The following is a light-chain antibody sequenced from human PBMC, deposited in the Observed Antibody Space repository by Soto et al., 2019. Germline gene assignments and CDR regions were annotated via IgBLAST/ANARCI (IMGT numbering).Light chain of an antibody. CDR3: QQYNSYPPYT. Sequence: DIQMTQSPSTLSASVGDRVTITCRASQSISSWLAWYQQKPGKAPKLLIYDASSRESGVPSRFSGSGSGTEFTRTISSLEPEDFAAYYCQQYNSYPPYTFGQGTKLEIK. CDR1: QSISSW. CDR2: DAS. J-gene: IGKJ2*01. V-gene: IGKV1-5*01.